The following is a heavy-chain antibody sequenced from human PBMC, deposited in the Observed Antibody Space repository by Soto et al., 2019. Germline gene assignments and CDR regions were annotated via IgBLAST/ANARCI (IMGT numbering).Heavy chain of an antibody. CDR1: GYTFTSYG. J-gene: IGHJ6*02. Sequence: ASVKVSCKASGYTFTSYGISWVRQAPGQGLEWMGWISASIGNTNYAQKLQGRVTLTTDTSTSTAYMELRSLTSDDTAVYFCARGGYYDSSGSRNYHYYGMNVWGQGTTVTVSS. CDR3: ARGGYYDSSGSRNYHYYGMNV. V-gene: IGHV1-18*01. D-gene: IGHD3-22*01. CDR2: ISASIGNT.